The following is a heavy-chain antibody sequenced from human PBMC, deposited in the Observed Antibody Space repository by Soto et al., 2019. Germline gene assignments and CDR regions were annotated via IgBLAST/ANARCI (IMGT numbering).Heavy chain of an antibody. V-gene: IGHV3-21*01. J-gene: IGHJ6*02. D-gene: IGHD2-8*01. Sequence: EVQLVESGGGLVKPGGSLRLSCVASGFTFSGYSLNWVRQAPGKGLEWVSYISGPSIYIYYADSVQGRFTISRDNAKSALYLQMNRLRAEDTAVYYCARGFRNGFNVWGQGTTVSVSS. CDR3: ARGFRNGFNV. CDR1: GFTFSGYS. CDR2: ISGPSIYI.